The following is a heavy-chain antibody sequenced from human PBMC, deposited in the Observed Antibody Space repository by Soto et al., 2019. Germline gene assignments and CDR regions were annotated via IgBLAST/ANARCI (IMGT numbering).Heavy chain of an antibody. CDR1: GFTFSSYA. D-gene: IGHD3-22*01. Sequence: EVQLLASGGGLVQPGGSLRLSCAASGFTFSSYAMNWVRQAPGKGLEWVSTISGSGSSTYYAASVKGRFTISRDISKKTVYRPMNSLTAEDTAVYYCAISLSESSSVRFEFASFDYWGQGGLVTSSS. CDR3: AISLSESSSVRFEFASFDY. V-gene: IGHV3-23*01. CDR2: ISGSGSST. J-gene: IGHJ4*02.